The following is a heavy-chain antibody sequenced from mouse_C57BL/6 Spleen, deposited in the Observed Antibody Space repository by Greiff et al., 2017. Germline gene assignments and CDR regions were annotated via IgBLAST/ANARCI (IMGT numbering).Heavy chain of an antibody. CDR2: IYPGSGST. J-gene: IGHJ1*03. CDR1: GYTFTSYW. V-gene: IGHV1-55*01. CDR3: ARGGTVVASYWYFDV. Sequence: QVHVKQPGAELVKPGASVKMSCKASGYTFTSYWITWVKQRPGQGLEWIGDIYPGSGSTNYNEKFKSKATLTVDTSSSTAYMQLSSLTSEDSAVYYCARGGTVVASYWYFDVWGTGTTVTVSS. D-gene: IGHD1-1*01.